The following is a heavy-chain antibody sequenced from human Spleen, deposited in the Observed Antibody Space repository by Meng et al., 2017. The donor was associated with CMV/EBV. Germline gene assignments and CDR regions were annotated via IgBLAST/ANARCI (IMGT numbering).Heavy chain of an antibody. CDR3: GRQVFPYYYDTSGYYDDY. Sequence: LSLTCAASGFTFSDYYMSWIRQAPGKGLEWVSYISGSGSTIYYADSVKGRFTISRDSAKNSLYLQMNSLRAEDTAVYYCGRQVFPYYYDTSGYYDDYWGQGTLVTVSS. CDR2: ISGSGSTI. CDR1: GFTFSDYY. J-gene: IGHJ4*02. V-gene: IGHV3-11*01. D-gene: IGHD3-22*01.